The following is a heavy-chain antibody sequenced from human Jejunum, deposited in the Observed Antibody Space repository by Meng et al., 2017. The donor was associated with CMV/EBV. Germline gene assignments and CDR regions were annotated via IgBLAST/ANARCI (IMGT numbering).Heavy chain of an antibody. CDR1: GGSIRNDQW. CDR2: IYHSGRT. V-gene: IGHV4-4*02. D-gene: IGHD4-17*01. Sequence: QGKLRELGPGLLKPSGTLPLTGDVSGGSIRNDQWWSWVRQAPGKGLEWIGEIYHSGRTNYNPSVKSRVSMSVDKSQNHFSLRLSSVTAADTAVYYCTTLYGDSISWGQGTLVTVSS. J-gene: IGHJ4*02. CDR3: TTLYGDSIS.